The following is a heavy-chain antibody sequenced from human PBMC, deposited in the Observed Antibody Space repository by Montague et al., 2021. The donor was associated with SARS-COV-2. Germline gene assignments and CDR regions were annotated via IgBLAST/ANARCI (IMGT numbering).Heavy chain of an antibody. Sequence: PALVKPTQTLTLTCTFSGFSLSTSGMCMTWIRQPPGKALEWLARIDWDGDKYYNTSLKSRLTISKDTSKNLVVLTMTNMDPVDTASYYCARGPSDTYYYNCIDVWGRGTTVTVSS. J-gene: IGHJ6*02. CDR1: GFSLSTSGMC. CDR2: IDWDGDK. V-gene: IGHV2-70*11. CDR3: ARGPSDTYYYNCIDV.